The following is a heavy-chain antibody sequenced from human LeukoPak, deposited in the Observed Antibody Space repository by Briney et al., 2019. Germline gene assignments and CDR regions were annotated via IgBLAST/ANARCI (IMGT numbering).Heavy chain of an antibody. CDR2: IYSGGST. CDR3: ARDGTGYSSGWYLYMDV. J-gene: IGHJ6*03. V-gene: IGHV3-53*01. Sequence: GGSLRLSCAASGFTVSSNYMSWVRQAPGKGLEWVSVIYSGGSTYYADSVKGRFTISRGNSKNTLYLQMNSLRAEDTAVYYCARDGTGYSSGWYLYMDVWGKGTTVTVSS. D-gene: IGHD6-19*01. CDR1: GFTVSSNY.